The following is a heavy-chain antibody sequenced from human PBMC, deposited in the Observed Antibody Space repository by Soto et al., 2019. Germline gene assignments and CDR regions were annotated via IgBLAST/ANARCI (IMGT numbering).Heavy chain of an antibody. J-gene: IGHJ4*02. CDR2: ISYSGST. CDR1: GGSISSGNYY. Sequence: QVQMQESGPGLVKPSQTLSLTCTVSGGSISSGNYYWSWIRQPPGKGLEWIGFISYSGSTYYSTSLKSRVTISVDTSKSQFSLNLSFVTAADTAVYYFATMGTPATGLYFFDYWGQGSLVTVSS. CDR3: ATMGTPATGLYFFDY. V-gene: IGHV4-30-4*01. D-gene: IGHD2-15*01.